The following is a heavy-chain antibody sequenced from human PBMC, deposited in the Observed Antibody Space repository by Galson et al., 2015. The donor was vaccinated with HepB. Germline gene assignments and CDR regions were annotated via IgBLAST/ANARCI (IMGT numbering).Heavy chain of an antibody. J-gene: IGHJ4*02. CDR2: IDPIANTA. V-gene: IGHV1-46*03. CDR3: TTHDYGGSYGY. D-gene: IGHD4-23*01. Sequence: SVKVSCKASGYTFTRHFMHWVRQAPGQGLEWMGIIDPIANTARYAQSFQGRVTMTWDTSTTTIYMELSSLRSEDTAVYFCTTHDYGGSYGYWGQGTLVTVSS. CDR1: GYTFTRHF.